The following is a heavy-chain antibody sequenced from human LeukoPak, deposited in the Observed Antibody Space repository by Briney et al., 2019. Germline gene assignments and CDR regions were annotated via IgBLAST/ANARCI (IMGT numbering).Heavy chain of an antibody. CDR1: GFTFSSYA. CDR2: IKQDGSEK. D-gene: IGHD1-1*01. CDR3: ARGGSRHPSPEDY. Sequence: PGGSLRLSCAASGFTFSSYAMSWVRQAPGKGLEWVANIKQDGSEKYFVDSVKGRFTISRDNAKNSLYLQMSSLRAEDTAVYYCARGGSRHPSPEDYWGRGTLVTVSS. J-gene: IGHJ4*02. V-gene: IGHV3-7*03.